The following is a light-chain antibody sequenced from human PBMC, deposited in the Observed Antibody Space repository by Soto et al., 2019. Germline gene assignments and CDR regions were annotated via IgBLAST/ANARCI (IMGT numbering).Light chain of an antibody. CDR2: GSS. Sequence: IVMTQSPGTLSLSPGETATSACRASQSVTTQLAWYQQKRGRAPRLIIHGSSRKETGIPDRISGSGSGTDFTLTISRVEPEDFAVYYCQQRSNPLTFRGGTTVDIK. CDR1: QSVTTQ. CDR3: QQRSNPLT. V-gene: IGKV3D-20*02. J-gene: IGKJ4*01.